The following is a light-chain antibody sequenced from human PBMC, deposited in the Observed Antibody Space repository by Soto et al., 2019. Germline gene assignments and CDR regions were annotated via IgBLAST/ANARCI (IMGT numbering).Light chain of an antibody. CDR1: SGHSNYV. CDR2: LNSDGSH. J-gene: IGLJ2*01. CDR3: QTWDTGIRV. Sequence: QLVLTQSPSASDSLGASVKLTCTLSSGHSNYVIAWHQQQPEKGPRYLMKLNSDGSHSKGDGIPDRFSGSSSGAARYLTISSLQSEDEADYYCQTWDTGIRVFGGGTKLTVL. V-gene: IGLV4-69*01.